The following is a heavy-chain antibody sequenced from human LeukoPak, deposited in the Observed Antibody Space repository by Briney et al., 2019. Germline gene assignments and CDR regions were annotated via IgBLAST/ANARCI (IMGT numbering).Heavy chain of an antibody. CDR3: SRGLDSRKLGY. V-gene: IGHV4-31*03. CDR1: GASFSSGDQY. CDR2: IHPSGML. J-gene: IGHJ4*02. Sequence: SQTLSLTCTVSGASFSSGDQYWNWIRQSPGKGLEWIGSIHPSGMLYNNPSLESRVTISIDTSKNQFSLNLNSVTAADTAVYFCSRGLDSRKLGYWGLGTLVTVSS. D-gene: IGHD3-22*01.